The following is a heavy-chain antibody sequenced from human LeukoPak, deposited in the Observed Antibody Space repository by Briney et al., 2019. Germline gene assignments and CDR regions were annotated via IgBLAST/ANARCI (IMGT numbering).Heavy chain of an antibody. Sequence: SQTLSLTCAISGDSFSSNSAAWNWIRQSPSRGLEWLGRTYYRSKWCNDYAVSVKSRITINPDTSKNQFSLQLNSVTPEDTAVYYCAREVDTAMVGGFDYWGQGTLVTVSS. J-gene: IGHJ4*02. D-gene: IGHD5-18*01. CDR2: TYYRSKWCN. CDR1: GDSFSSNSAA. CDR3: AREVDTAMVGGFDY. V-gene: IGHV6-1*01.